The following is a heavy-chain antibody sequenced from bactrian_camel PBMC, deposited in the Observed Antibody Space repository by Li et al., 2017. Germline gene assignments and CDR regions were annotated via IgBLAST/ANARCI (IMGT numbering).Heavy chain of an antibody. CDR3: AADFLQFCNGGRLTY. V-gene: IGHV3S10*01. D-gene: IGHD7*01. CDR1: GFTFDDAD. Sequence: DVQLVESGGGSVQAGGSLRLTCTGNGFTFDDADVGWFRQAPGPECQLVSVVVSDGNVVYGESAKGRFTISRDNAKKTVYLQMNSLKLEDTAMYYCAADFLQFCNGGRLTYWGQGTQVTVS. CDR2: VVSDGNV. J-gene: IGHJ4*01.